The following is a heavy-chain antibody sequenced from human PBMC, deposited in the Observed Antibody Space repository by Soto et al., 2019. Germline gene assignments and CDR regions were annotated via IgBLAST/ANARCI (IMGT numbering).Heavy chain of an antibody. CDR3: VKSPASIKTFDY. CDR1: GFIFSNYA. J-gene: IGHJ4*02. D-gene: IGHD2-2*01. CDR2: ITSSGSGT. V-gene: IGHV3-23*01. Sequence: GGSLRLSCAASGFIFSNYAMSWVRQAPGKGLEWVSSITSSGSGTNYADSVKGRFTISRDNSMSTLFLQMRSLRAEDTAIYYCVKSPASIKTFDYWGQGTLVTVSS.